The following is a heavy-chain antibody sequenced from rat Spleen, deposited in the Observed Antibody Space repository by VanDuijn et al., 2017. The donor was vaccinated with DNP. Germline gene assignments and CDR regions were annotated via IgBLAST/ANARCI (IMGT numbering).Heavy chain of an antibody. CDR3: TRSSTGTGFAY. J-gene: IGHJ3*01. V-gene: IGHV5-31*01. CDR2: ITNTGGSV. Sequence: EVQLVESGGGPVQPGRSLKLSCVASGFTFSNYWMTWIRQAPGKGLEWITSITNTGGSVYYLDSVKGRFTISRDNSKSTLYLQMNSLRSEDTATYYCTRSSTGTGFAYWGQGTLVTVSS. D-gene: IGHD5-1*01. CDR1: GFTFSNYW.